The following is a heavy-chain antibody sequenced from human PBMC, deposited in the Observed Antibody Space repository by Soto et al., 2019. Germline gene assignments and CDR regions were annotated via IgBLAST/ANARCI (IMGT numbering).Heavy chain of an antibody. J-gene: IGHJ5*02. D-gene: IGHD6-19*01. Sequence: QVQLVESGGGVVQPGRSLRLSCAASGFTFSSYAMHWVRQAPGKGLEWVAVISYDGSNKYHADSVKGRFTISRDNSKNTLYLQMNSLRAEDTAVYYCARDSHQWLVLFWFDPWGQGTLVTVSS. CDR3: ARDSHQWLVLFWFDP. CDR1: GFTFSSYA. CDR2: ISYDGSNK. V-gene: IGHV3-30-3*01.